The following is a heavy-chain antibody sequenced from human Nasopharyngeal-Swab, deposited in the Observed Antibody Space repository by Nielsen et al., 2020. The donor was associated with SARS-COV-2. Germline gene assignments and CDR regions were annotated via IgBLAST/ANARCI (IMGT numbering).Heavy chain of an antibody. CDR1: GFTFSSYD. CDR2: IGTAGDT. V-gene: IGHV3-13*01. D-gene: IGHD3-3*01. J-gene: IGHJ6*03. CDR3: ARKDGFWSGFYYYYYMDV. Sequence: GESLKISCAASGFTFSSYDMHWVRQAPGKGLEWVSAIGTAGDTYYPGSVKGGFTITRANDKNSLYLQMNSLRAEDKAVYYCARKDGFWSGFYYYYYMDVWGKGTTVTVSS.